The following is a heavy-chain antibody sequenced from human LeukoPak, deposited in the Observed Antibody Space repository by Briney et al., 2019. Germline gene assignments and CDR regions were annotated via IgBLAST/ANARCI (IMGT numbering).Heavy chain of an antibody. V-gene: IGHV3-30-3*01. CDR3: ARDGHYCSGGRCYTLSYYYGMDV. CDR1: GFTFSSYA. J-gene: IGHJ6*02. Sequence: GGSLRLSCAASGFTFSSYAMHWVRPAPGKGLEWVAVISYDGSNKSYADSAKGRFTISRDNSKNTLYLQMSSLRAEDTAMYYCARDGHYCSGGRCYTLSYYYGMDVWGQGTTVTVSS. CDR2: ISYDGSNK. D-gene: IGHD2-15*01.